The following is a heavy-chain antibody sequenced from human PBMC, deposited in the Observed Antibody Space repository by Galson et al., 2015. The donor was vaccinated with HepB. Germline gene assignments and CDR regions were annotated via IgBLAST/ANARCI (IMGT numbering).Heavy chain of an antibody. V-gene: IGHV1-69*04. J-gene: IGHJ4*02. CDR1: GGTFSSYT. CDR3: PRESVIRDELLDD. Sequence: SVKVSCKASGGTFSSYTIGWVRQAPGQRLEWMGSLIPIFDITNYAQQFQGRVTFTADKSTGTAYMELRSLRSGDTGIYYCPRESVIRDELLDDWGQGTLVTVS. D-gene: IGHD1-7*01. CDR2: LIPIFDIT.